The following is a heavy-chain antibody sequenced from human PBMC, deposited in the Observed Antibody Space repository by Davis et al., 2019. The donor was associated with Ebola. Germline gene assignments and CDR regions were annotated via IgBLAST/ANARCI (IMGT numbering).Heavy chain of an antibody. D-gene: IGHD6-6*01. CDR1: GFTFSSYS. J-gene: IGHJ6*02. CDR3: ARSSIAARPGYYYGMDV. Sequence: PGGSLRLSCAASGFTFSSYSMNWVRQAPGKGLEWVSSISSSSSYISYADSVKGRFTISRDNAKNSLYLQMNSLRAEDTAVYYCARSSIAARPGYYYGMDVWGQGTTVTVSS. V-gene: IGHV3-21*01. CDR2: ISSSSSYI.